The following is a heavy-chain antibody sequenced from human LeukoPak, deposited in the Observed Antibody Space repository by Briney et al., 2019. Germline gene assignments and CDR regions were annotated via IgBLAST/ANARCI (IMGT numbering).Heavy chain of an antibody. J-gene: IGHJ5*02. CDR1: GFTFTTYW. D-gene: IGHD4-17*01. Sequence: PGGSLRLSCAASGFTFTTYWMSWVRQAPGKGLEWVANINEGGSVQNYVDSVKGRFTVSRDNAKNSLYLQMNSLRVEDTAVYYCARSHYGDLAWGQGTLVTVSS. CDR3: ARSHYGDLA. V-gene: IGHV3-7*01. CDR2: INEGGSVQ.